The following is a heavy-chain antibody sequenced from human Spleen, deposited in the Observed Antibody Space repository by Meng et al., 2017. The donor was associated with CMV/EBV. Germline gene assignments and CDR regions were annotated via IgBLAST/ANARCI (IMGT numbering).Heavy chain of an antibody. D-gene: IGHD3-3*01. CDR3: ARDGILRFLEWAAPGGWFDP. CDR2: INPNSGGT. Sequence: AYYIPWLRQAPGQGLEWMGWINPNSGGTNYAQKFQGRVTMTRDTSTSSVFMELRKLRPDDTALYYCARDGILRFLEWAAPGGWFDPWGQGTLVTVSS. V-gene: IGHV1-2*02. CDR1: AYY. J-gene: IGHJ5*02.